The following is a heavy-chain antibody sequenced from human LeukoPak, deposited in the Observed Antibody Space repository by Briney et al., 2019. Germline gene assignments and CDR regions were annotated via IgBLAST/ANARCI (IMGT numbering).Heavy chain of an antibody. J-gene: IGHJ4*02. CDR3: ARDFKSGHVDS. D-gene: IGHD3-3*01. V-gene: IGHV3-33*01. CDR2: IYDDGSKE. Sequence: GGSLRLSCAASGFTFSNYGIHWVRQAPGKGLEWVAVIYDDGSKEYFADSVKGRFTISRDNSKNTVLLQMNRLRVEDTAVFYCARDFKSGHVDSWGQGTLVTVSS. CDR1: GFTFSNYG.